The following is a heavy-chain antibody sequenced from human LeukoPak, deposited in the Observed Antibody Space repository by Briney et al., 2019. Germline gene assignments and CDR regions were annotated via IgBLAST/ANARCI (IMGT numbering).Heavy chain of an antibody. J-gene: IGHJ5*02. CDR3: TRLELPPRDWFDP. Sequence: GGSLRLSCAASGFTFSGSAMHWVRQASGKGLEWVGRIRSKANSYATAYAASVKGRSTISRDDSKNTAYLQMNSLKTEDTAVYYCTRLELPPRDWFDPWGQGTLVTVPS. CDR1: GFTFSGSA. CDR2: IRSKANSYAT. D-gene: IGHD2-15*01. V-gene: IGHV3-73*01.